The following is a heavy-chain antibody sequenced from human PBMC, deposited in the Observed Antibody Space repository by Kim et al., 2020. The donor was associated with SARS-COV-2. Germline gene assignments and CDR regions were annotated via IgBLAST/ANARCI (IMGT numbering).Heavy chain of an antibody. Sequence: GGSLRLSCAASGFTFSSYSMNWVRQAPGKGLEWVSSISSSSSYIYYADSVKGRFTISRDNAKNSLYLQMNSLRAEDTAVYYCAREGQEWELRHHSHWGQGTLVTVSS. J-gene: IGHJ4*02. V-gene: IGHV3-21*01. CDR3: AREGQEWELRHHSH. D-gene: IGHD1-26*01. CDR1: GFTFSSYS. CDR2: ISSSSSYI.